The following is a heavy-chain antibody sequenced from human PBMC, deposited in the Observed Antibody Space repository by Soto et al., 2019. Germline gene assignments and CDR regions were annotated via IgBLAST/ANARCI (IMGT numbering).Heavy chain of an antibody. D-gene: IGHD6-19*01. V-gene: IGHV3-23*01. CDR2: ISGSGGST. CDR3: AIIAVAGREVDY. J-gene: IGHJ4*02. Sequence: GGSLRLSCAASGFTLSSYAMSWVRQAPGKGLEWVSAISGSGGSTYYADSVKGRFTISRDNSKNTLYLQMNSLRAEDTAVYYCAIIAVAGREVDYWGQGTLVTVSS. CDR1: GFTLSSYA.